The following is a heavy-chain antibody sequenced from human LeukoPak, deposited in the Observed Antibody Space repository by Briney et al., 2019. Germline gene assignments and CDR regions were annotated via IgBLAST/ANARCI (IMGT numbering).Heavy chain of an antibody. D-gene: IGHD1-14*01. CDR3: ASRPEGDAGVVDY. V-gene: IGHV3-53*01. J-gene: IGHJ4*02. CDR2: IYSGGRT. Sequence: PGGSLRLSCAASGLTVSSRYMSWVRQAPGKGLECVSIIYSGGRTNYADSVKGRFTFSRDSSKNTLYLQMNSLRAEDTAVYYCASRPEGDAGVVDYWGQGTLVTVSS. CDR1: GLTVSSRY.